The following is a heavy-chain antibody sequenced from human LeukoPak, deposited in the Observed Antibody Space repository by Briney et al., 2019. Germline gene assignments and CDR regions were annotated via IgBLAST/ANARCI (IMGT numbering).Heavy chain of an antibody. Sequence: GGSLRLSCAASGFTFSSYSMNWVRQAPGKGLEWVSSISPRSDYIYYADSLKGRFTISRDNAKDSLYLQMNSLGAEDTAVYYCSRGGTDDPFNSWGQGTLVTVSS. J-gene: IGHJ4*02. CDR1: GFTFSSYS. CDR3: SRGGTDDPFNS. CDR2: ISPRSDYI. V-gene: IGHV3-21*01. D-gene: IGHD1-1*01.